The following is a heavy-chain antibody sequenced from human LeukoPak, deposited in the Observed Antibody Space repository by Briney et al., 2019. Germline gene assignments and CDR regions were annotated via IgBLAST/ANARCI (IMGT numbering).Heavy chain of an antibody. D-gene: IGHD1-26*01. V-gene: IGHV3-30*02. CDR3: AKNRVGANDY. J-gene: IGHJ4*02. CDR2: IRYDGSNK. Sequence: GGSLRLSCAASGFTFSSYGMHWVRQAPGKGLEWVSFIRYDGSNKYYADSVKSRFTISRDNSKNTLYLQMNSLRAEDTAVYYCAKNRVGANDYWGQGTLVTVSS. CDR1: GFTFSSYG.